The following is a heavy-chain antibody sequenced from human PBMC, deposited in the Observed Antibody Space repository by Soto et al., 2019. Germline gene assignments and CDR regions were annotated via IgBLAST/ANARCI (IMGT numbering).Heavy chain of an antibody. CDR1: GGSISSSSYY. J-gene: IGHJ5*02. V-gene: IGHV4-39*01. CDR3: ARHQSIAVAAGWFDP. D-gene: IGHD6-19*01. Sequence: QLQLQESGPGLVKPSETLSLTCTVSGGSISSSSYYWGWIRQPPGKGLEWIGSIYYSGSTYYNPSLKSRFTISVDTSKNQFSLKLSSVTAADTAVYYCARHQSIAVAAGWFDPWGQGTLVTVSS. CDR2: IYYSGST.